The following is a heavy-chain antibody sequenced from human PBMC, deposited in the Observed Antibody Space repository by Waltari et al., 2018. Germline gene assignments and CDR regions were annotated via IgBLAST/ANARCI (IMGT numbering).Heavy chain of an antibody. Sequence: QVQLQESGPGLVKPSETLSLTCAVSGYSISSGYYWGWIRQPPGKGLEWIGSIYHSGRTSNTPSLKSRVTMSVDTSKNQFSLKLSSVTAADTAVYYCARNIDSSGWYPSPLYNWFDPWGQGTLVTVSS. CDR3: ARNIDSSGWYPSPLYNWFDP. V-gene: IGHV4-38-2*01. J-gene: IGHJ5*02. CDR2: IYHSGRT. D-gene: IGHD6-19*01. CDR1: GYSISSGYY.